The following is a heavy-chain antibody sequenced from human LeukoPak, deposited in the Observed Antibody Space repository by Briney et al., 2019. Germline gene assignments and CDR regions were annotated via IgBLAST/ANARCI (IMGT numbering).Heavy chain of an antibody. CDR1: GFTFSSYE. CDR3: ARGLAYYYGSGSYGFDY. D-gene: IGHD3-10*01. J-gene: IGHJ4*02. Sequence: GGSLRLSCAASGFTFSSYEMNWVRQAPGKGLEWVSYISSSGSTIYYADSVKGRFTISSDNAKNSLYLQMNSLRAEDTAVYYCARGLAYYYGSGSYGFDYWGQGTLVTVSS. V-gene: IGHV3-48*03. CDR2: ISSSGSTI.